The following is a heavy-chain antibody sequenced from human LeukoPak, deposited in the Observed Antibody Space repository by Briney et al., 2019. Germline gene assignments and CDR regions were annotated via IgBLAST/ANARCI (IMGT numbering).Heavy chain of an antibody. V-gene: IGHV3-30*04. CDR2: ISYDGSNK. CDR1: GFTFSSYA. CDR3: ARGQRAHVEWSNYMDV. Sequence: PGRSLRLSCAASGFTFSSYAMHWVRRAPGKGLEWVAVISYDGSNKYYADSVKGRFTISRDNSKNTLYLQMNSLRTEDTAVYYCARGQRAHVEWSNYMDVWGKGTTVIVSS. D-gene: IGHD3-3*01. J-gene: IGHJ6*03.